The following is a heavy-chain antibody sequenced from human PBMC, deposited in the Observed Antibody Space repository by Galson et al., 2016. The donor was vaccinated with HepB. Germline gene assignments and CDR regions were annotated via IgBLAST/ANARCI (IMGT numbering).Heavy chain of an antibody. J-gene: IGHJ4*02. Sequence: SETLSLTCRLSGGSIGRNTYYWGWLRQPPGKGLEWIGSLFYTGTTFYNPPLKSRVSLSVYTSKSQFSLNLNSVTAADTAFYYCASREDGYSSAYHFDYWGRGTLVTVSS. CDR2: LFYTGTT. D-gene: IGHD5-24*01. V-gene: IGHV4-39*01. CDR1: GGSIGRNTYY. CDR3: ASREDGYSSAYHFDY.